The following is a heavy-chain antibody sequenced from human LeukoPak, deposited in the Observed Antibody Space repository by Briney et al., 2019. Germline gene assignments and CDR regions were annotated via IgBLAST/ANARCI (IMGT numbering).Heavy chain of an antibody. Sequence: GGSLRLSCAASGFTFSSYSMNWVRLAPGKGLEWVSSISNSSSYIYYADSVKGRFTISRDNAKNSLYLQMNGLRAEDTAVYYCASLTGDPYYYYGTDVWGQGTTVTVSS. V-gene: IGHV3-21*01. J-gene: IGHJ6*02. D-gene: IGHD7-27*01. CDR1: GFTFSSYS. CDR3: ASLTGDPYYYYGTDV. CDR2: ISNSSSYI.